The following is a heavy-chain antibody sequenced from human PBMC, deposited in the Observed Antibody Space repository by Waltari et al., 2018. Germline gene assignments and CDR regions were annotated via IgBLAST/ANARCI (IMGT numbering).Heavy chain of an antibody. D-gene: IGHD5-12*01. CDR1: GVSITSNWHY. CDR2: VSYSGAT. V-gene: IGHV4-39*01. J-gene: IGHJ3*01. Sequence: QLQLQESGPRLVKPSETLSLTCPVPGVSITSNWHYWAWIRQSPGQGLEWIGTVSYSGATYISPSLKSRVSVSRDTSKNQLSLILGSVTAADMAVYYCATYIGASVGTAAFDVWGQGTMVTVSS. CDR3: ATYIGASVGTAAFDV.